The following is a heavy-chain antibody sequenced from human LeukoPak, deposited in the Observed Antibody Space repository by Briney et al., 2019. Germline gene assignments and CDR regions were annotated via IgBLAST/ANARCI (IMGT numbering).Heavy chain of an antibody. CDR1: GFTFSSYS. Sequence: GGSLRLSCAASGFTFSSYSMNWVRQAPGKGLEWVSSISSSSSYIYYADPVKGRFTISRDNAKNSLYLQMNSLRAEDTAVYYCARLMVRGVDYYFDYWGQGTLVTVSS. CDR3: ARLMVRGVDYYFDY. V-gene: IGHV3-21*01. CDR2: ISSSSSYI. D-gene: IGHD3-10*01. J-gene: IGHJ4*02.